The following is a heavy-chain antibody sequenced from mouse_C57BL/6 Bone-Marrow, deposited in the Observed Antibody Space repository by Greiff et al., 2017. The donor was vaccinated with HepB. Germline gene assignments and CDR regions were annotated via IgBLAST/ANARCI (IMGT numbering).Heavy chain of an antibody. V-gene: IGHV2-9-1*01. CDR1: GFSLTSYA. CDR2: IWTGGGT. CDR3: ASLITTVVAHYAMDY. D-gene: IGHD1-1*01. J-gene: IGHJ4*01. Sequence: VQLVESGPGLVAPSQSLSITCTVSGFSLTSYAISWVRQPPGKGLEWLGVIWTGGGTNYNSALKSRLSISKDNSKSQVFLKMNSLQTDDTARYYCASLITTVVAHYAMDYWGQGTSVTVSS.